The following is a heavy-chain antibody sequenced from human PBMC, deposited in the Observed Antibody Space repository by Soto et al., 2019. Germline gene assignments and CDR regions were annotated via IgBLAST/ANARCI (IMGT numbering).Heavy chain of an antibody. V-gene: IGHV4-59*01. D-gene: IGHD3-3*01. CDR3: ARGMSYYDFWIGYFGNWFDP. Sequence: QVQLQESGPGLVKPSETLSLTCTVSGGSISSYYWSWIRQPPGKGLEWIGYIYYSGSTNYHPSLKSRVTISVDTAKNKVSLELSSVTAADTAVSYCARGMSYYDFWIGYFGNWFDPWGQGTLVTVSS. J-gene: IGHJ5*02. CDR1: GGSISSYY. CDR2: IYYSGST.